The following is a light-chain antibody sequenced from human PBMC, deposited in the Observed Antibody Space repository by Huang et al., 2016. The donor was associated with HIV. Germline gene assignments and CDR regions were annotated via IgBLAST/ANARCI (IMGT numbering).Light chain of an antibody. CDR2: AAA. V-gene: IGKV1-9*01. CDR1: QGIRNY. Sequence: IQLTQSPSSLSASVGDRVTITCRASQGIRNYLAWYQQMPGKVPKLLISAAATLQGAGPPRFSGSGSGTDFTLTISSLQPEDFATYYCQQLNTYPLTFGGGTKVEIK. CDR3: QQLNTYPLT. J-gene: IGKJ4*01.